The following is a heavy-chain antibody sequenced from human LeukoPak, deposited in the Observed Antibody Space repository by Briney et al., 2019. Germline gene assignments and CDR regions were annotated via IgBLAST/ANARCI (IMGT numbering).Heavy chain of an antibody. J-gene: IGHJ3*01. D-gene: IGHD1-26*01. CDR1: GFAFNTYD. Sequence: GGSLRLSCAASGFAFNTYDRHWVRQAVGKGPEGVAGIGTAGDTYYLDSVKGRFTISRENGKNSLYLQMNSLRVGDTAVYYCARGTVGAGVFDVWGQGTLVTVS. CDR3: ARGTVGAGVFDV. V-gene: IGHV3-13*01. CDR2: IGTAGDT.